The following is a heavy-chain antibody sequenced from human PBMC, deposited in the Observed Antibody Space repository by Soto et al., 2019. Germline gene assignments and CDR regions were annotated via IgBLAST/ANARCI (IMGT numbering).Heavy chain of an antibody. V-gene: IGHV3-74*03. Sequence: EGSLRLSCAASGFTFSNYWMHWVRQAPGKGLVWVSRIDRDGSSTTYADSVKGRFTISRDNAKNTLYLQMNSLRAEDTAVYYCAGSSGYYFFDYWGHGTLVTVSS. CDR2: IDRDGSST. J-gene: IGHJ4*01. CDR3: AGSSGYYFFDY. D-gene: IGHD3-22*01. CDR1: GFTFSNYW.